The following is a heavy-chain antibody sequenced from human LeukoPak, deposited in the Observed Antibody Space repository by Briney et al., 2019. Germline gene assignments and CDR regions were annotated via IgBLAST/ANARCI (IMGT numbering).Heavy chain of an antibody. Sequence: PGGSLRLSCAASGFTFSSYAMHWVRQAPGKGLEWVAVISYDGSNKYYADSVKGRFTISRDDSKNTVYLQMNSLKIEDTAVYYCTSHAAFDPWGQGTLVTVSS. V-gene: IGHV3-30-3*01. CDR2: ISYDGSNK. CDR1: GFTFSSYA. CDR3: TSHAAFDP. J-gene: IGHJ5*02.